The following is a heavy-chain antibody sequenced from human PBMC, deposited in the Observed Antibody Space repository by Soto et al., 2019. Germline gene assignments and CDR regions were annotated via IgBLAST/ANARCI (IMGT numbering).Heavy chain of an antibody. CDR1: GFTFSSYW. CDR2: IKQDGSEK. J-gene: IGHJ3*02. CDR3: ARVSIYYDSSGYYYLDAFDI. V-gene: IGHV3-7*05. Sequence: EVQLVESGGGLVQPGGSLRLSCAASGFTFSSYWMSWVRQAPGKGLEWVANIKQDGSEKYYVDSVKGRFTISRDNAKNSLYLQMNSLRAEDTAVYYCARVSIYYDSSGYYYLDAFDIWGQGTMVTVSS. D-gene: IGHD3-22*01.